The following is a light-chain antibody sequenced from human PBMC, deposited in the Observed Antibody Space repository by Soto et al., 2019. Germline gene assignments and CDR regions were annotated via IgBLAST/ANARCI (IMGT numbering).Light chain of an antibody. CDR3: QQSYSTPSIT. J-gene: IGKJ5*01. V-gene: IGKV1-5*03. Sequence: EIQMTQSPSTLSASVGDRVTLTCRASQSIKSWLAWYQQKPGKAPKLLIYEASSLESGVPSRFSGSGSETDFTLTISSLQPEDFATYYCQQSYSTPSITFGQGTRLEIK. CDR1: QSIKSW. CDR2: EAS.